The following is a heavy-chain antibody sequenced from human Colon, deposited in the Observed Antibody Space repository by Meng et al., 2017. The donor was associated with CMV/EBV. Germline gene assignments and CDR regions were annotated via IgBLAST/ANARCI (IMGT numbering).Heavy chain of an antibody. CDR2: INPKTGVT. CDR1: GYTFTGYS. J-gene: IGHJ1*01. CDR3: ARESQR. V-gene: IGHV1-2*02. Sequence: ASVKVSCKASGYTFTGYSLRWVRQAPGQGLEWVGSINPKTGVTRFAHAYEARITMTRDTSINTVYMELSSLRSDDTGVYYCARESQRWGQGTQVTVSS.